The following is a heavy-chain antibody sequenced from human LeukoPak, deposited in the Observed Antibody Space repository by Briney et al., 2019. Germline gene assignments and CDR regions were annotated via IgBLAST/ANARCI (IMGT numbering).Heavy chain of an antibody. V-gene: IGHV2-5*01. CDR1: GFSLSTSGVG. Sequence: KGSGPTLVNPTQTLTLTCTFSGFSLSTSGVGVGWIRQPPGKALEWFALIYWNDDKRYSPSLKSRLTITKDTSKNQVVLTMTNMDPVDTATYYCAHLGRVGNRDILTGYPFDYWGQGTLVTVSS. CDR3: AHLGRVGNRDILTGYPFDY. CDR2: IYWNDDK. D-gene: IGHD3-9*01. J-gene: IGHJ4*02.